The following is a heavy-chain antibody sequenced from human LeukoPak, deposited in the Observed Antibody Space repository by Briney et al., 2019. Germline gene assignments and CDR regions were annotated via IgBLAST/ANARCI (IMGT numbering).Heavy chain of an antibody. J-gene: IGHJ4*02. V-gene: IGHV3-64*01. CDR1: GFTFSSYA. CDR3: ARDQSGSYPEYYFDY. Sequence: PGGSLRLSCAASGFTFSSYAMHWVRQAPGKGLEYVSAISSNGGSTYYANSVKGRFTISRDNFKNTLYLQMGSLRAEDMAVYYCARDQSGSYPEYYFDYWGQGTLVTVSS. D-gene: IGHD1-26*01. CDR2: ISSNGGST.